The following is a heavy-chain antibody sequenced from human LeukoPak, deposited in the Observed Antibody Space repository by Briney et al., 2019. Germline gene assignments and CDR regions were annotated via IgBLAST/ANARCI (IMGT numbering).Heavy chain of an antibody. CDR2: IHHSGTT. CDR3: LSAYGDHIYGDH. CDR1: GGSISSDIW. D-gene: IGHD4-17*01. V-gene: IGHV4-4*02. J-gene: IGHJ4*02. Sequence: PSETLSLTCAVSGGSISSDIWWSWVRQPPGKGLEWIGEIHHSGTTAFKLSLKSRVIMSVDTSTNHFSLKLSSVTAADTAVYYCLSAYGDHIYGDHWGQGTLVIVSS.